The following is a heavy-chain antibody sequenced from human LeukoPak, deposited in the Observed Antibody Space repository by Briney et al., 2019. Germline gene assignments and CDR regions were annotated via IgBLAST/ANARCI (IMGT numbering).Heavy chain of an antibody. CDR2: IYYSGST. CDR3: ARDGAVARWGGLGYGAYYYYGMDV. D-gene: IGHD4-23*01. Sequence: SETLSLTCTVSGGSISSSSYYWGWIRQPPGKGLEWIGSIYYSGSTYYNPSLKSRVTISVDTSKNQFSLKLSSVTAADTAVYYCARDGAVARWGGLGYGAYYYYGMDVWGQGTTVTVSS. CDR1: GGSISSSSYY. V-gene: IGHV4-39*02. J-gene: IGHJ6*02.